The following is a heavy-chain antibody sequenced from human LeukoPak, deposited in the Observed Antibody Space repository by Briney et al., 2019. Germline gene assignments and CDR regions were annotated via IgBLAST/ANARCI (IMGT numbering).Heavy chain of an antibody. V-gene: IGHV4-61*02. D-gene: IGHD3-22*01. CDR2: IYTSEAT. Sequence: SETLSLTCPVAAASTSSVSSYWSWIRHPAGKGLDWIGRIYTSEATNYNPTLKSRVTISGDTSKNQFSLKLSSVTAADTAVYYCAGDHGLIVPSHWFAPWGEGTLVTVSS. J-gene: IGHJ5*02. CDR3: AGDHGLIVPSHWFAP. CDR1: AASTSSVSSY.